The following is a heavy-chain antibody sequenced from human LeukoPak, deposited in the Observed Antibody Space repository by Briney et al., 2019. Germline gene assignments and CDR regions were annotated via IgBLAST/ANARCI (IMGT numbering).Heavy chain of an antibody. CDR2: IYYSGST. J-gene: IGHJ4*02. V-gene: IGHV4-39*07. Sequence: PSETLSLTCTVSGGSISSSSYYWGWIRQPPGKGLEWIGSIYYSGSTYYNPSLKSRVTISVDTSKNQFSLKLSSVTAADTAVYYCARVGYYYDSSGYSTIDYWGQGTLVTVSS. CDR3: ARVGYYYDSSGYSTIDY. CDR1: GGSISSSSYY. D-gene: IGHD3-22*01.